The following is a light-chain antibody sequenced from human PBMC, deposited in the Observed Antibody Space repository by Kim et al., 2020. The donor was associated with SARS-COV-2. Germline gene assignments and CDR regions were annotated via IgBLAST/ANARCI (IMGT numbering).Light chain of an antibody. CDR3: QSADSSGTYV. J-gene: IGLJ1*01. V-gene: IGLV3-25*03. CDR1: ALPQQY. Sequence: SPGHAARITGSADALPQQYAFWYQQKPGQAPVLVIYKDSERPSGIPERFSGSSSGTTVTLTISGVQAEDEADYYCQSADSSGTYVFGTGTKVTVL. CDR2: KDS.